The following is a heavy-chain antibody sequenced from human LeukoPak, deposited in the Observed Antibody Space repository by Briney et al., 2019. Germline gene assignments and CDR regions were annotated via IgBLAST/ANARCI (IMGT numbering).Heavy chain of an antibody. V-gene: IGHV3-30*02. J-gene: IGHJ4*02. CDR1: GVTLSSDG. Sequence: PGGSLRLSCAASGVTLSSDGMHTVRQAPGKGLGRGAFIRYDGSKKYYADPGKGRFTISRDNSKNTLYLQMNSLRAKDTAVYYCAKDPSITMVRGVSVPDYWGQGTMVTVSS. D-gene: IGHD3-10*01. CDR3: AKDPSITMVRGVSVPDY. CDR2: IRYDGSKK.